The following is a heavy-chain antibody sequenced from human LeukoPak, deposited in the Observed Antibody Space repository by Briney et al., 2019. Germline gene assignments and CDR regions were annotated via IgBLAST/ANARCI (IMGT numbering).Heavy chain of an antibody. CDR3: ASLHSSGYYYYFDY. CDR2: IYYSGST. J-gene: IGHJ4*02. Sequence: PSETLSLTCTVSGGSISSSSYYWGWIRQPPGKGLEWIGSIYYSGSTYYNPSLKSRVTISVDTSKNQFSLKLSPVTAADTAVYYCASLHSSGYYYYFDYWGQGTLVTVSS. D-gene: IGHD3-22*01. CDR1: GGSISSSSYY. V-gene: IGHV4-39*01.